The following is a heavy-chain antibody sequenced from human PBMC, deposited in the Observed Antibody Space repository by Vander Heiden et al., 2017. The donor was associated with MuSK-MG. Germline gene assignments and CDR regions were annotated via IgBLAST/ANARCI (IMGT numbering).Heavy chain of an antibody. D-gene: IGHD2-21*01. V-gene: IGHV3-23*01. CDR1: GFTFSSYA. Sequence: EVQLLESGGGLVQPGGSLRLSCAASGFTFSSYAMSGVRQAPGKGLEWVSAISGSGGSTYYADSVKGRFTISRDNSKNTLYLQMNSLRAEDTAVYYCAKASPSKGGGGRAPFDYWGQGTLVTVSS. CDR3: AKASPSKGGGGRAPFDY. CDR2: ISGSGGST. J-gene: IGHJ4*02.